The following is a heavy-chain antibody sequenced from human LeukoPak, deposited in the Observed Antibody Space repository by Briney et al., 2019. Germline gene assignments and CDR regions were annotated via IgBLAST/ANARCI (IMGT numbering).Heavy chain of an antibody. CDR1: GDSISGSYYY. V-gene: IGHV4-39*01. J-gene: IGHJ4*02. CDR2: LYYTGTM. D-gene: IGHD3-3*01. Sequence: PSETLSLTCTVSGDSISGSYYYWGWIRQPPGKGLEWIGSLYYTGTMSYNPSLRSRLTMSVDTSKNQFSLKLSSVTAADTAVYYCAIFSRITIFGVVTPDNDYWGQGTLVTVSS. CDR3: AIFSRITIFGVVTPDNDY.